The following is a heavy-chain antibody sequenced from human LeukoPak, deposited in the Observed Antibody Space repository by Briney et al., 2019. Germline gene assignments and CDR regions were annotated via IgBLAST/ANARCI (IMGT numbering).Heavy chain of an antibody. CDR3: ARFFKAYGDYLDAFHI. J-gene: IGHJ3*02. CDR1: GYSFTTYW. V-gene: IGHV5-51*03. D-gene: IGHD4-17*01. Sequence: GESLKISCKGSGYSFTTYWIAWVRQMPGKGLEWMGIIYPGDSDSRYSPSFQGQVTISADKSINTAYLQWSSLKASDTAMYYCARFFKAYGDYLDAFHIWGQGTMVTVSS. CDR2: IYPGDSDS.